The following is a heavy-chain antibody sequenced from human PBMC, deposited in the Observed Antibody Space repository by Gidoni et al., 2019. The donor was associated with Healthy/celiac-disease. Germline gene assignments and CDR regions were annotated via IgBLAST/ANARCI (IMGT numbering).Heavy chain of an antibody. J-gene: IGHJ4*02. V-gene: IGHV3-21*01. CDR1: GFTFSSYS. Sequence: EVQLVESGGGLVKPGGSLRLSCAASGFTFSSYSMNWVRQAPGKGLEWVSSISSSSSYIYYADSVKGRFTISRDNAKNSLYLQMNSLRAEDTAVYYCATAYCGGDCYPTNLDYWGQGTLVTVSS. CDR3: ATAYCGGDCYPTNLDY. D-gene: IGHD2-21*02. CDR2: ISSSSSYI.